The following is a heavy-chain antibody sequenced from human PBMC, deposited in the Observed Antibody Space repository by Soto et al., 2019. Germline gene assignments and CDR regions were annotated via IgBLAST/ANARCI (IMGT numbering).Heavy chain of an antibody. CDR2: ISAYNGNT. CDR1: GYTFTSYG. D-gene: IGHD1-26*01. CDR3: ARDRGSYALAY. V-gene: IGHV1-18*01. Sequence: QVQLVQSGAEVKKPGASVKVSCKASGYTFTSYGIIWVRQAPGHGLEWMGWISAYNGNTHYAQKLQGRVTMTTDTSTSTDYMELRSLRAADTAVYYCARDRGSYALAYWGQGTLVTVSS. J-gene: IGHJ4*02.